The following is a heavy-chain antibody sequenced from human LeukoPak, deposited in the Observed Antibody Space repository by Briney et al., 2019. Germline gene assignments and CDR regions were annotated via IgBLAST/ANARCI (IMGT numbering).Heavy chain of an antibody. CDR3: AAHSQYYDFWSGYPSKNWFDP. CDR2: INHSGST. V-gene: IGHV4-34*01. J-gene: IGHJ5*02. Sequence: SETLSLTCAVYGGSFSGYYWSWIRQPPGKGLEWIGEINHSGSTNYNPSLKSRVTISVDTSKNQFSLKLSSVTAADTAVYYCAAHSQYYDFWSGYPSKNWFDPWGQGTLVTVSS. CDR1: GGSFSGYY. D-gene: IGHD3-3*01.